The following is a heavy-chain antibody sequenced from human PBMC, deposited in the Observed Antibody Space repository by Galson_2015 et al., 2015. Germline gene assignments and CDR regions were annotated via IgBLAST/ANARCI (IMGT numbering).Heavy chain of an antibody. V-gene: IGHV3-21*01. J-gene: IGHJ6*02. CDR2: ISSSSSYI. D-gene: IGHD2-21*02. CDR1: GFTFSSYR. Sequence: SLRLSCAASGFTFSSYRMNWVRQAPGKGLEWVSSISSSSSYIYYADSVRGRFTISRDNAKNSLYLQMNSLRAEDTAVYYCARWSGLLGYYYYGMDVWGQGTTVTVSS. CDR3: ARWSGLLGYYYYGMDV.